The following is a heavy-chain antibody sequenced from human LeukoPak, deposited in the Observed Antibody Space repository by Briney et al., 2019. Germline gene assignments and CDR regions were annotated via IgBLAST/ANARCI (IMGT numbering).Heavy chain of an antibody. D-gene: IGHD6-13*01. V-gene: IGHV3-49*04. CDR2: SRNRANCRET. J-gene: IGHJ4*02. CDR1: GFTFGDYA. Sequence: PGWSVRLSRPASGFTFGDYALSWVRQAPGKGVDGIGFSRNRANCRETQYATSVKGILPIQRDDYKHLAYTKMHSLKTEDTHLYYCPRVGSWVLHLDWGEGTLVSVPS. CDR3: PRVGSWVLHLD.